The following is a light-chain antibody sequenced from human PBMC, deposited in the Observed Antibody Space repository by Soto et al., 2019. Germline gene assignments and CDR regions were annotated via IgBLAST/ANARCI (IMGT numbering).Light chain of an antibody. CDR2: GAS. CDR3: QQYCSSPIT. Sequence: EIVLTQSPGTLSLSPGERATRSCRASQSVSSSYLAWYQQKPGQAPRLLIYGASSRATGIPDRFSGSGSGTDFTLTISRLEPEDFAVYYCQQYCSSPITFGQGTRLEIK. V-gene: IGKV3-20*01. CDR1: QSVSSSY. J-gene: IGKJ5*01.